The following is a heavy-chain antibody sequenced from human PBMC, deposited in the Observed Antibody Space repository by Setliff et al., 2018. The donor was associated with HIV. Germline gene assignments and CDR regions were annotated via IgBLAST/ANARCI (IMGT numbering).Heavy chain of an antibody. CDR3: ARSPGVDTNMAFDY. D-gene: IGHD5-18*01. CDR2: IYYSGST. J-gene: IGHJ4*02. Sequence: SETLSLTCTVSGGSIINYFWSWIRLPPGKRLEWIGYIYYSGSTDYNPSLKSRVTISVDTSKSQVSLRLSSVTAADTAVYYCARSPGVDTNMAFDYWGRGTLVTVSS. V-gene: IGHV4-59*01. CDR1: GGSIINYF.